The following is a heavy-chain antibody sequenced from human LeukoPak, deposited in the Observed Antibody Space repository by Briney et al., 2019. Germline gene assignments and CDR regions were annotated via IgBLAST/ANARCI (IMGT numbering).Heavy chain of an antibody. Sequence: SVRVSSTASRGTFSPYAISWVRQAPGDGLEWMGRSIPILCSANYAQKFQGRVTITADKSTSTAYMELSSLRSEDTAVYYCARAGWFDPWGQGTLVTGSS. D-gene: IGHD7-27*01. CDR2: SIPILCSA. J-gene: IGHJ5*02. CDR3: ARAGWFDP. V-gene: IGHV1-69*04. CDR1: RGTFSPYA.